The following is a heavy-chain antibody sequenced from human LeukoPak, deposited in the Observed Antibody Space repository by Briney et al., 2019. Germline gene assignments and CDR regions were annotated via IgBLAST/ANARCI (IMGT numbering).Heavy chain of an antibody. CDR3: AKDRSFLPDY. CDR2: ISGSGGAK. CDR1: GFTFSSYA. Sequence: GGSLRLSCAASGFTFSSYAMHWVRQAPGKGLEWVSAISGSGGAKYYADSVTGRFIISRDNSKNTLYLQMNSLRVEDTALYYCAKDRSFLPDYWGQGTLVTVSS. D-gene: IGHD3-3*02. J-gene: IGHJ4*02. V-gene: IGHV3-23*01.